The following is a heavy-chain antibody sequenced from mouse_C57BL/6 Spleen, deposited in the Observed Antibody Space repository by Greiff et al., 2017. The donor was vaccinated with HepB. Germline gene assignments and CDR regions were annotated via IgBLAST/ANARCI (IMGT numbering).Heavy chain of an antibody. D-gene: IGHD2-4*01. CDR2: ILPGSGCT. J-gene: IGHJ4*01. CDR3: ARGDYESGGYYAMDY. V-gene: IGHV1-9*01. CDR1: GYTFTGYW. Sequence: VQLQQSGAELMKPGASVKLSCKATGYTFTGYWIEWVKQRPGHGLEWIGEILPGSGCTNYNEKFKGKATFTADTSSNTAYMQLSSLTTEDSAIYYCARGDYESGGYYAMDYWGQGTSVTVSA.